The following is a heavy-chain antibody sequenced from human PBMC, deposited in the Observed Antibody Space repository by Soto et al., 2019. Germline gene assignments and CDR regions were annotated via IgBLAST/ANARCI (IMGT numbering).Heavy chain of an antibody. D-gene: IGHD6-13*01. CDR3: AKEYGSTCIDH. J-gene: IGHJ4*02. CDR1: VFTFSSYA. V-gene: IGHV3-23*01. Sequence: GGSLRLSCAASVFTFSSYAMSWVRQAPGKGLEWVSAIRGSGGSTYYADSVKGLFTISRDNSRNTLFLQLNSLRDEDTAVYYCAKEYGSTCIDHWGQGTPVTVSS. CDR2: IRGSGGST.